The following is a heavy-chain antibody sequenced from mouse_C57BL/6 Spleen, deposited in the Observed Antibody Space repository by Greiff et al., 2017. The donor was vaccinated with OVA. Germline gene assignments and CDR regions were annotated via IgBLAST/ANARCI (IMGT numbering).Heavy chain of an antibody. CDR2: INPNNGGT. Sequence: EVQLQQSGPELVKPGASVKISCKASGYTFTDYYMNWVKQSHGKSLEWIGDINPNNGGTSYNQKFKGKATLTVDKSSSTAYMELRSLTSEDSAVYYGAGGNYYGSRCYAMDYWGQGTSVTVSS. D-gene: IGHD1-1*01. J-gene: IGHJ4*01. V-gene: IGHV1-26*01. CDR3: AGGNYYGSRCYAMDY. CDR1: GYTFTDYY.